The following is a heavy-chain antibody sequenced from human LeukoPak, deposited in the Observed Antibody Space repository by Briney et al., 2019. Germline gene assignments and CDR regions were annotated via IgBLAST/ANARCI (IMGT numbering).Heavy chain of an antibody. J-gene: IGHJ4*02. D-gene: IGHD2-15*01. Sequence: PSETLSLTCTVSGGSISSYYWSWIRQPPGKGLEWIGYIYYSGSTNYNPSLKSRVTISIDTSKNQFSLKLSSVTAADTAVYYCARGPRVYCTGGSCYELDYWGQGTPVTVSS. V-gene: IGHV4-59*01. CDR2: IYYSGST. CDR1: GGSISSYY. CDR3: ARGPRVYCTGGSCYELDY.